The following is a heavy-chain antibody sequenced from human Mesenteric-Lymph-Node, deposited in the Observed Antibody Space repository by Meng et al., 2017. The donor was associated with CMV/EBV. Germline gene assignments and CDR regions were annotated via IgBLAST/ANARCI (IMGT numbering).Heavy chain of an antibody. V-gene: IGHV4-59*01. CDR1: GASISSYY. D-gene: IGHD3-16*01. CDR3: ATLLKGGGRYYYYGMDV. Sequence: SETLSLTCIVSGASISSYYWSWIRQPPGKGLEWIGYIYYSGSTNYNPSLKSRVTISVDTSKNQFSLKLSSVTAADTAVYYCATLLKGGGRYYYYGMDVWGQGTTVTVSS. CDR2: IYYSGST. J-gene: IGHJ6*02.